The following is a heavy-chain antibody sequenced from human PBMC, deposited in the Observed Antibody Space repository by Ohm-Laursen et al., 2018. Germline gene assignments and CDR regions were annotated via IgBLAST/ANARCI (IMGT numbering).Heavy chain of an antibody. V-gene: IGHV3-9*01. J-gene: IGHJ3*02. Sequence: SLRLSCTASGFTFDDYAMHWVRQAPGKGLERVSGISWNSGSIGYADSVKGRFTISRDNAKNSLYLQMNSLRAEDTALYYCAKDFYDSSGYLAFDIWGQGTMVTVSS. D-gene: IGHD3-22*01. CDR2: ISWNSGSI. CDR3: AKDFYDSSGYLAFDI. CDR1: GFTFDDYA.